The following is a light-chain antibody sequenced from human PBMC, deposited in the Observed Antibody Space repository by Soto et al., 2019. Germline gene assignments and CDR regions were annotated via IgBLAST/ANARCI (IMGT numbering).Light chain of an antibody. V-gene: IGKV3-20*01. CDR1: QSVSSNY. CDR2: GAS. Sequence: EIVLTQSRGTLSLSPGERASLSCRAIQSVSSNYLAWYQQKPGQAPRLLICGASNRATGIPDRFSGSGSGTDFTLTISRLELEDFAVYSCQQYDSSSMYTFGQGTKLEIK. CDR3: QQYDSSSMYT. J-gene: IGKJ2*01.